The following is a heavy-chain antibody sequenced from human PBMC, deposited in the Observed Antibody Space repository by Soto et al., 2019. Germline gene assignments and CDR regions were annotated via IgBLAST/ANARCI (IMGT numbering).Heavy chain of an antibody. CDR3: GRGIQVQYGVDL. D-gene: IGHD5-18*01. CDR1: GFTFGDYW. J-gene: IGHJ6*02. V-gene: IGHV3-74*01. Sequence: EVQLVESGGGLVQPGGSLRVSCAASGFTFGDYWMHWVRQVPGKGLVWVSRVNFHGTTTNYADSVKGRFTISRDNDKNTVSLQMDSLRAEDTAVYYCGRGIQVQYGVDLWGHGTAVTVSS. CDR2: VNFHGTTT.